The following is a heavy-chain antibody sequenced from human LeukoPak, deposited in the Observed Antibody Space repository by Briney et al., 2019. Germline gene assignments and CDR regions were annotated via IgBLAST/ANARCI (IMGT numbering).Heavy chain of an antibody. D-gene: IGHD3-10*01. J-gene: IGHJ4*02. CDR2: IYHSGST. CDR3: ARGEIGSIGRLGY. Sequence: SETLSLTCTVSGYSISSGNYWGWLRQPPGKGLEWIGSIYHSGSTHYHPSLKRRVTISVNTSKNQFSLNLTSVAAADTAVYYCARGEIGSIGRLGYWGQGTLVTVSS. V-gene: IGHV4-38-2*02. CDR1: GYSISSGNY.